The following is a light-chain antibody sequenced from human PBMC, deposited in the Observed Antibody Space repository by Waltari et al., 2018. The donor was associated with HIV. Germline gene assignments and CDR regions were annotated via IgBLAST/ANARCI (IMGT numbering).Light chain of an antibody. Sequence: QSALTQPASVSGSPGQSLTISCTGTSTDLGAYAYVSWYRHHPDKAPQLLIYDVFYRPSGVSHRFSGSKSGNTASLTISGLQAEDEAVYSCSSYTTTNTIIFGGGTKLTVL. CDR1: STDLGAYAY. J-gene: IGLJ2*01. V-gene: IGLV2-14*03. CDR2: DVF. CDR3: SSYTTTNTII.